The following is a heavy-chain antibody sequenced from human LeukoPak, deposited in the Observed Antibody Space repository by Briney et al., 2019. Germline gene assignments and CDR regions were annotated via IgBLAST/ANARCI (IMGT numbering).Heavy chain of an antibody. V-gene: IGHV3-23*01. D-gene: IGHD5-18*01. CDR3: ARVVYSYGYKSYYFDY. CDR2: TSSSDPGT. CDR1: GFPLSSYA. J-gene: IGHJ4*02. Sequence: GGSLRLSCAASGFPLSSYAMSWVRQGPGKGLEWVAATSSSDPGTYHADSVRGRFTISRDNSKNTLYLQMNRLRVEDAAVYYCARVVYSYGYKSYYFDYWGQGTLVTVSS.